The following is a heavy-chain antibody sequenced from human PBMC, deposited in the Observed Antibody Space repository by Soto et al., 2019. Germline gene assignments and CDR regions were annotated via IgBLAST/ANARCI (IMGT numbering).Heavy chain of an antibody. CDR3: ARAAAGDYYYYYYGMDV. CDR2: INPNSGDT. CDR1: GYTFTGYY. Sequence: QVQLVQSGAEVKKPGASVKVSCKASGYTFTGYYMHWVRQAPGQGLEWMGWINPNSGDTNYAQKFQGWVTMTRDTSISTAYMELSRLRSDDTAVYYCARAAAGDYYYYYYGMDVWGQGTTVTVSS. D-gene: IGHD6-13*01. V-gene: IGHV1-2*04. J-gene: IGHJ6*02.